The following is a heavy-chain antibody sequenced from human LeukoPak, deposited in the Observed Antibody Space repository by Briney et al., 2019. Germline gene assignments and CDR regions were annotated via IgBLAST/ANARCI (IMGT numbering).Heavy chain of an antibody. CDR3: ARVEMATIGDY. J-gene: IGHJ4*02. D-gene: IGHD5-24*01. Sequence: GGSLRLSCAASGFTFDDYAMHWVRQAPGKGLEWVSGISWNSGSIAYADSVKGRFTISRDNAKNSLYLQMNSLGAEDTAVYYCARVEMATIGDYWGQGTLVTVSS. V-gene: IGHV3-9*01. CDR1: GFTFDDYA. CDR2: ISWNSGSI.